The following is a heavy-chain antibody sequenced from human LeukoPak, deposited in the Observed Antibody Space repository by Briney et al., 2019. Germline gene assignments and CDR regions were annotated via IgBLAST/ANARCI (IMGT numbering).Heavy chain of an antibody. CDR2: IYYSGST. J-gene: IGHJ3*02. Sequence: SETLSLTCTVSGGSISSGDYYWSWIGQPPGKGLEWIGYIYYSGSTYYNPSLKSRVTISVDTSKNQFSLKLSSVTAADTAVYYCARDLYGDYADDAFDIWGQGTMVTVSS. CDR1: GGSISSGDYY. D-gene: IGHD4-17*01. V-gene: IGHV4-30-4*01. CDR3: ARDLYGDYADDAFDI.